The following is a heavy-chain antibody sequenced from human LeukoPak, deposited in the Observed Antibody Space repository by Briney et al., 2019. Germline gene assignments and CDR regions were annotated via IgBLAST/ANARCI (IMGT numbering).Heavy chain of an antibody. CDR1: GYTFTGYY. CDR3: ARGYCSGGSCYNWFDP. V-gene: IGHV1-2*02. Sequence: ASVKVSCKASGYTFTGYYMYWVRQAPGQGLEWMGWINPNSGGTNYAQKFQGRVTMTRDTSISTAYMELSRLRSDDTAVYYCARGYCSGGSCYNWFDPWGQGTLVTVSS. D-gene: IGHD2-15*01. J-gene: IGHJ5*02. CDR2: INPNSGGT.